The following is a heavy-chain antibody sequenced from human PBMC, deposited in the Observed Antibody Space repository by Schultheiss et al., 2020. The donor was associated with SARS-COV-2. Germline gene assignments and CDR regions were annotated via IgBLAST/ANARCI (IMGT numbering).Heavy chain of an antibody. CDR1: GFTFSDYY. CDR2: ISGSGGST. V-gene: IGHV3-23*01. Sequence: GESLKISCTASGFTFSDYYMSWIRQAPGKGLEWVSAISGSGGSTYYADSVKGRFTISRDNSKNTLYLQMNSLRAEDTAVYYCAKDRITIFGVVIWGRHNWFDPWGQGTLVTVSS. J-gene: IGHJ5*02. CDR3: AKDRITIFGVVIWGRHNWFDP. D-gene: IGHD3-3*01.